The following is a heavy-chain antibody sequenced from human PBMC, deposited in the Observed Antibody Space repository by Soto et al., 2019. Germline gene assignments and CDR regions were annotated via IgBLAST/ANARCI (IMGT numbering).Heavy chain of an antibody. V-gene: IGHV1-69*13. Sequence: SVKVSCKASGGTFSSYAISWVRQAPGQGLEWMGGIIPIFGTANYAQKFQGRVTITADESTSTAYMELSSLRSEDTAVYYCARGSPGTPRYYYGMDVWGQGTTVTVSS. D-gene: IGHD1-1*01. J-gene: IGHJ6*02. CDR3: ARGSPGTPRYYYGMDV. CDR1: GGTFSSYA. CDR2: IIPIFGTA.